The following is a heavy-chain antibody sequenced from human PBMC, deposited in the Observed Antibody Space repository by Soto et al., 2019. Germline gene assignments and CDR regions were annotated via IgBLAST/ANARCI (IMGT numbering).Heavy chain of an antibody. V-gene: IGHV1-69*13. Sequence: SVKVSCKASGGTFSSYAISWVRQAPGQGLEWMGGIIPIFGTANYAQKFQGRVTITADESTSTAYMELSSLRSEDTAVYYCARGSPGTPRYYYGMDVWGQGTTVTVSS. D-gene: IGHD1-1*01. J-gene: IGHJ6*02. CDR3: ARGSPGTPRYYYGMDV. CDR1: GGTFSSYA. CDR2: IIPIFGTA.